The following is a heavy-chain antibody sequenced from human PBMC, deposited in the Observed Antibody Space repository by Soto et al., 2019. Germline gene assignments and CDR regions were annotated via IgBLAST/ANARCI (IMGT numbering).Heavy chain of an antibody. D-gene: IGHD2-21*02. CDR3: AREALYCGGDCYTPDY. CDR2: ISSRSSYI. V-gene: IGHV3-21*01. CDR1: GFTFSSYS. J-gene: IGHJ4*02. Sequence: GSLRLSCAASGFTFSSYSMNWVRQAPGKGLEWVSSISSRSSYIYYADSVKGRFTISRDNAKNSLYLQMDSLRAEDTAVYYCAREALYCGGDCYTPDYWGQGTLVTVSS.